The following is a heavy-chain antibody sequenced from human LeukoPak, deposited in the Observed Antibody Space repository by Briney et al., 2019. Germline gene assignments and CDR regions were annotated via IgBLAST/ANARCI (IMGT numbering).Heavy chain of an antibody. J-gene: IGHJ4*02. CDR3: ARGEAGMTFDY. D-gene: IGHD6-13*01. Sequence: PGGSLRLSCAASGFTFSESYMSWIRQAPGKGLEWVSSISSSSSYIYYADSVKGRFTISRDNAKNSLYLQMNSLRAEDTAVYYCARGEAGMTFDYWGQGTLVTVSS. CDR1: GFTFSESY. CDR2: ISSSSSYI. V-gene: IGHV3-11*06.